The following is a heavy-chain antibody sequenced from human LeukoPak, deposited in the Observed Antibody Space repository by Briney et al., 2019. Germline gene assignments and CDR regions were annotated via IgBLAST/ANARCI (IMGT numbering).Heavy chain of an antibody. CDR1: GYSISSCYY. CDR3: ARLPDP. Sequence: SETLSLTCTVSGYSISSCYYWGWIRQPPGKGLEWIGSIYHSGSTYYNPSLKSRVTISVDTSKNQFSLKLSSVTAADTAVYYCARLPDPWGQGTLVTVSS. V-gene: IGHV4-38-2*02. J-gene: IGHJ5*02. CDR2: IYHSGST.